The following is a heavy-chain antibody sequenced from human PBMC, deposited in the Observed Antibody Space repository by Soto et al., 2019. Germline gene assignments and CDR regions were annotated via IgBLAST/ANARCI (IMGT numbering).Heavy chain of an antibody. Sequence: QITLKESGPTLVKPTQTLTLTCTFSGFSLSTSGVSVGWIRQPPGKALEWLALIYWDDDKRYSPSLMSRLTITKDTSKNQVVLTMTNMDPVDTGTYYCADKTIGTIGDYWGQGTLVTVSS. D-gene: IGHD4-4*01. CDR2: IYWDDDK. CDR3: ADKTIGTIGDY. CDR1: GFSLSTSGVS. J-gene: IGHJ4*02. V-gene: IGHV2-5*02.